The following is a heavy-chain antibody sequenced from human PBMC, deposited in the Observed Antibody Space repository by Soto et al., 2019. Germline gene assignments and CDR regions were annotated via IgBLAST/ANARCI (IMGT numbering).Heavy chain of an antibody. V-gene: IGHV3-23*01. CDR3: AKDRLGGNFDY. J-gene: IGHJ4*02. CDR1: GFTFNNYA. CDR2: ISGTGGST. Sequence: EVQVLDSGGGLVQPGGSLRLSCAASGFTFNNYAMNWVRQAQGKGLEWVATISGTGGSTYYADSVKGRFTISRDNSKNTLYLQMNSLRVEDTAVYYCAKDRLGGNFDYWGQGTQVTVSS.